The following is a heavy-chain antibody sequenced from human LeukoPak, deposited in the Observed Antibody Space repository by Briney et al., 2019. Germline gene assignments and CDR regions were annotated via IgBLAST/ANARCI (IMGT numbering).Heavy chain of an antibody. CDR3: ATAQYYYDSSGYYTFDY. CDR1: GYTLTELS. CDR2: FDPEDSET. J-gene: IGHJ4*02. D-gene: IGHD3-22*01. Sequence: ASVKVSCKVSGYTLTELSMHWVRQAPGKGLEWMGGFDPEDSETIYAQKFQGRVTMTEDTSTDTAYMELSSLRSEDTAVYYCATAQYYYDSSGYYTFDYWGQGTLVTVSS. V-gene: IGHV1-24*01.